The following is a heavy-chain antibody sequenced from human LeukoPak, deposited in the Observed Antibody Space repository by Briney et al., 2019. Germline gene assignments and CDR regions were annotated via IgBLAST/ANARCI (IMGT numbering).Heavy chain of an antibody. CDR2: ISGSGGST. CDR1: GFTVSSYA. J-gene: IGHJ4*02. V-gene: IGHV3-23*01. Sequence: PEGSLRLSCAASGFTVSSYAMSWVRQAPGEGLEWVSAISGSGGSTYYADSVKGRFTISRDNSKNTLYLQMNSLRAEDTAVYYCAKAYGSGSYGSIFDYWGQGTLVTVSS. CDR3: AKAYGSGSYGSIFDY. D-gene: IGHD3-10*01.